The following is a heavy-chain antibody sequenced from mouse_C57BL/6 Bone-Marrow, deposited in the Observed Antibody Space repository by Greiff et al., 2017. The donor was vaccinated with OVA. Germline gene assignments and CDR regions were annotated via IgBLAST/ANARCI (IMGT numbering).Heavy chain of an antibody. Sequence: EVKVVESGGDLVKPGGSLKLSCAASGFTFSSYGMSWVRQTPDKRLEWVATISSGGSYTYYPDSVKGRFTISRDNAKNTLYLQMSSLKSEDTAMYYCARHGITTVVDYWGQGTTLTVSS. D-gene: IGHD1-1*01. CDR3: ARHGITTVVDY. V-gene: IGHV5-6*01. J-gene: IGHJ2*01. CDR2: ISSGGSYT. CDR1: GFTFSSYG.